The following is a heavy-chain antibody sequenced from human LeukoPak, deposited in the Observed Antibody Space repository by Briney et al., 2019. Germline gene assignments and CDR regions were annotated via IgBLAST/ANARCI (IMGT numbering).Heavy chain of an antibody. CDR3: ARESIAVAGAPFDY. V-gene: IGHV3-48*03. Sequence: GGSLRLSCAASGFTFSSYEMNWVRQAPGEGLEWVSYISSGSTIYDADSVKGRFTISRDNAKNSLYLQMNSLRAEDTAVYYCARESIAVAGAPFDYWGQGTLVTVS. J-gene: IGHJ4*02. CDR2: ISSGSTI. D-gene: IGHD6-19*01. CDR1: GFTFSSYE.